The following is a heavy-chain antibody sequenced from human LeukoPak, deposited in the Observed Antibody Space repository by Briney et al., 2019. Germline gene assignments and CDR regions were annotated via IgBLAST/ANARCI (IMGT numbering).Heavy chain of an antibody. CDR1: GGSISSGGYY. V-gene: IGHV4-31*03. CDR2: IYYSGST. D-gene: IGHD1-26*01. CDR3: ARARYPVGATSDAFDI. J-gene: IGHJ3*02. Sequence: SETLSLTCTVSGGSISSGGYYWSWIRQHPGKGLEWIGYIYYSGSTYYNPSLKSRVTISVDTSKNQFSLKLSSVTAADTAVYYCARARYPVGATSDAFDIWGQGTMVTVSS.